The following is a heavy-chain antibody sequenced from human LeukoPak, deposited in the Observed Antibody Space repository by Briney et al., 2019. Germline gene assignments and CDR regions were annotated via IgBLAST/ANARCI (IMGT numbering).Heavy chain of an antibody. D-gene: IGHD3-9*01. CDR3: ASQTALPYFDLLLGDGPGYFDY. J-gene: IGHJ4*02. CDR1: GASISSYY. Sequence: PSETLSLTCTVSGASISSYYWSWIRQPPGKGLEWITYIHYRGRTHYNPSLKSRVTISVDTSKNQFSLKLSSVTAADTAVYYCASQTALPYFDLLLGDGPGYFDYWGQGTLVTVSS. V-gene: IGHV4-59*08. CDR2: IHYRGRT.